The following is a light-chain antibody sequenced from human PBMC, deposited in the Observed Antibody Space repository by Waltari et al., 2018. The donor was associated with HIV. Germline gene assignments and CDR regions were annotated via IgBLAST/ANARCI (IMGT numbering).Light chain of an antibody. J-gene: IGKJ3*01. V-gene: IGKV1-8*01. Sequence: AIRMTQSPSSFSASTGDRVTITCRASQGISSYLAWYQQKPGKAPKLLIYAASTLQSGVPSRFSGSGSGTDCTLTISCLQSEDFATYYCQQYYSYPRFTFGPGTKVDIK. CDR1: QGISSY. CDR3: QQYYSYPRFT. CDR2: AAS.